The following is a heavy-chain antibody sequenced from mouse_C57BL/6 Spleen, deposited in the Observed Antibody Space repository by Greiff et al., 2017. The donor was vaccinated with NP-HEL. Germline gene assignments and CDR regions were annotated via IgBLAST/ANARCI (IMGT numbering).Heavy chain of an antibody. V-gene: IGHV1-52*01. D-gene: IGHD1-1*01. CDR3: ARGYYGSSSAWFAD. CDR2: IDPSDSET. J-gene: IGHJ3*01. Sequence: QVQLQQPGAELVRPGSSVKLSCKASGYTFTSYWMHWVKQRPIQGLEWIGNIDPSDSETHYNQKFKDKATLTVDKSSSTAYMQLSSLTSEDSAVYDCARGYYGSSSAWFADWGQGTPVTVSA. CDR1: GYTFTSYW.